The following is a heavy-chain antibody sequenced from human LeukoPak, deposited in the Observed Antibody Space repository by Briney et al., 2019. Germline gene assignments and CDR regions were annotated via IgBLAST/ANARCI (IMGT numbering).Heavy chain of an antibody. D-gene: IGHD2-15*01. CDR3: GRERMSVAQTFGC. CDR1: GFTFSSYA. J-gene: IGHJ4*02. V-gene: IGHV3-30*04. CDR2: ISYDGSKK. Sequence: GRSLRLSCAASGFTFSSYAVRWVSQSPGKGLEWVAVISYDGSKKDYADSVKGRFTISRDNSKNTLYLQMNSLKTETALYYCGRERMSVAQTFGCWGRGTLVNVSS.